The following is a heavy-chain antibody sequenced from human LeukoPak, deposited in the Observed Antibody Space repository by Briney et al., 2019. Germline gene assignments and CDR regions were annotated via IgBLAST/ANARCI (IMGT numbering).Heavy chain of an antibody. J-gene: IGHJ4*02. V-gene: IGHV3-30*18. D-gene: IGHD5-18*01. Sequence: GRSLRLSCAASGFTFSSYGMHWVRQAPGKGLEWVAVISYDGSNKYYADSVKGRFTISRDNSKNTLYLQMNSLRAEDTAVYYCAKDRLRGRGIQLWYPTGFDYWGQGTLVTVSS. CDR1: GFTFSSYG. CDR3: AKDRLRGRGIQLWYPTGFDY. CDR2: ISYDGSNK.